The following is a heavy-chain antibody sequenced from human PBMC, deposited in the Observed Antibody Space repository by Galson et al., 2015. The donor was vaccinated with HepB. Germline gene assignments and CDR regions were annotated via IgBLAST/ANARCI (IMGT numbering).Heavy chain of an antibody. CDR2: IIPVLGIA. CDR3: ARVRITVVREVSPSYYYYGMDV. CDR1: GGTFSSYA. D-gene: IGHD3-10*01. V-gene: IGHV1-69*04. J-gene: IGHJ6*02. Sequence: SVKVSCKASGGTFSSYAISWVRQAPGQGLEWMGRIIPVLGIANYAQKFQGRVTITADKSTSTAYMELRSLRSEDTAVYYCARVRITVVREVSPSYYYYGMDVWGQGTTVTVSS.